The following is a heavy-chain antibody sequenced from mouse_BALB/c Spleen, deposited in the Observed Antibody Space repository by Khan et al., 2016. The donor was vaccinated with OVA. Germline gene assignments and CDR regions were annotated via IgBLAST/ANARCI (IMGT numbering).Heavy chain of an antibody. CDR1: GFTFSNYG. Sequence: VELVESGGDLVKPGGSLKLSCAASGFTFSNYGMSWVRQIPDKRLEWVATINSDGTYTYYPDSVKGRFTISRNNVKNTLYLEMSSLKSEDTAMYYCASHLTGSFAYWGQGTLVTVSA. V-gene: IGHV5-6*01. J-gene: IGHJ3*01. CDR2: INSDGTYT. D-gene: IGHD4-1*01. CDR3: ASHLTGSFAY.